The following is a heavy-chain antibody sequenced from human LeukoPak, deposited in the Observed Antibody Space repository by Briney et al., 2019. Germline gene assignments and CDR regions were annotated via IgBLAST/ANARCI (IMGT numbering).Heavy chain of an antibody. CDR1: GFTFSSYS. Sequence: GGSLRLSCAASGFTFSSYSMNWVRQAPGRGLEWVAFISYEGSTIYYADSVKGRFTISRDNSKNTLSLQMHSLRAEDTAVYYCAKDLATKYALDYWGQGTLVTVSS. D-gene: IGHD2-8*01. CDR3: AKDLATKYALDY. CDR2: ISYEGSTI. V-gene: IGHV3-30*18. J-gene: IGHJ4*02.